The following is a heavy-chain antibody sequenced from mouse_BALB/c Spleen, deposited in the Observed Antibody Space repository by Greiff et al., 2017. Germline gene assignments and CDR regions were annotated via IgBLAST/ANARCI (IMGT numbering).Heavy chain of an antibody. D-gene: IGHD2-1*01. Sequence: EVQVVESGGGLVPPGGSLTLSCAASGFTFSSYGMSWVRQTPDKRLELVAILNSNGGSTYYPDSVTGRFTISRDNAKNTLYLHRSSLKSEDTAMYSCAGDFRGNYEAWFAYWGQGTLVTVSA. CDR2: LNSNGGST. J-gene: IGHJ3*01. CDR1: GFTFSSYG. V-gene: IGHV5-6-3*01. CDR3: AGDFRGNYEAWFAY.